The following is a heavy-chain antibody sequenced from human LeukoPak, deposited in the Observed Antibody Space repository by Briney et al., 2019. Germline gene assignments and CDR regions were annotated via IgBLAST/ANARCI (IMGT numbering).Heavy chain of an antibody. V-gene: IGHV3-21*01. CDR2: ITSSSSYI. J-gene: IGHJ4*02. Sequence: PGGSLRLSCAASGFTFSSYSMNWVRQAPGKGLEWVSSITSSSSYIYYADSVKGRFTISRDNSKNTLYLQMNSLRAEDTAVYYCARDPTSYSSSSLAHSYFDYWGQGTLVTVSS. D-gene: IGHD6-6*01. CDR1: GFTFSSYS. CDR3: ARDPTSYSSSSLAHSYFDY.